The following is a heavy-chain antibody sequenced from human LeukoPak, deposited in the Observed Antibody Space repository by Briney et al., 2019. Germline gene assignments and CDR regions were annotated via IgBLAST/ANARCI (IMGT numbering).Heavy chain of an antibody. CDR1: GFTFSEYG. CDR3: ARFTIFGVD. V-gene: IGHV3-30*02. CDR2: IQFDGTDI. J-gene: IGHJ4*02. Sequence: GGSLRLSCAASGFTFSEYGVHWVCQAPGKGLEWVAFIQFDGTDIFYADSVKGRFTISRDNSKNSLYLQMNSLRVEDTAVYYCARFTIFGVDWGQGTLVTVSS. D-gene: IGHD3-3*01.